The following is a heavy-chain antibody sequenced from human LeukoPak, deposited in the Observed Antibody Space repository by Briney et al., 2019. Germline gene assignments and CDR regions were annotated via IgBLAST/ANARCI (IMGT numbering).Heavy chain of an antibody. D-gene: IGHD6-25*01. V-gene: IGHV3-49*04. CDR3: TRAGRISGDYFDY. J-gene: IGHJ4*02. CDR2: IRTNTYGRTT. Sequence: TGGPLRLSCTASGFTFGDSPMTWVRQAPGRGLEWVGYIRTNTYGRTTEHAASVKGRFTISRDDSNSIAYLQMNSLKTEDTAVYYCTRAGRISGDYFDYWGQGTLVTVSS. CDR1: GFTFGDSP.